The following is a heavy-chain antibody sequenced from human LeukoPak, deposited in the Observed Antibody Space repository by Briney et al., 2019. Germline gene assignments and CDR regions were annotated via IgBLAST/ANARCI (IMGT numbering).Heavy chain of an antibody. CDR2: IYYSGST. V-gene: IGHV4-39*07. D-gene: IGHD6-6*01. Sequence: PSETLSLTCTVSGGSISSSRYHWGWIRQPPGKGLEWIGSIYYSGSTYYNPSLKSRVTISVDRSKNQFSLKLSSVTAADTAVYYCARSGIAARVPDWFDPWGQGTLVTVSS. CDR3: ARSGIAARVPDWFDP. CDR1: GGSISSSRYH. J-gene: IGHJ5*02.